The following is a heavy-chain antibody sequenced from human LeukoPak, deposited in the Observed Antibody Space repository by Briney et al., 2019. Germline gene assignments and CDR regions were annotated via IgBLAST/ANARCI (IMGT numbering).Heavy chain of an antibody. CDR2: ISIHSVTI. CDR1: GFTFSDYN. J-gene: IGHJ4*02. Sequence: GGSLRLSCSASGFTFSDYNMNWVRQAPGKGLEWISYISIHSVTIYYADSVKGRFTISRDNAKNSLYLQMNSLRAEDTAVYYCASSNLRHLLVNVYWGQGTLVTVSS. D-gene: IGHD2-8*01. CDR3: ASSNLRHLLVNVY. V-gene: IGHV3-48*01.